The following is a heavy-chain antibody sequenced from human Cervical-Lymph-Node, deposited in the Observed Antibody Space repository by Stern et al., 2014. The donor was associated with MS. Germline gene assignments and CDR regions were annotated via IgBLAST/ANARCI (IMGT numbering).Heavy chain of an antibody. CDR1: GYTFSKQT. D-gene: IGHD3-3*01. Sequence: VQLVQSGPELKKTGASVKVSCKASGYTFSKQTIHWLRQAPGQGLEWMGWIDTITGNPTYAQGFSGWYVFSLDASVRTAYLQINSLKAEDTAVYYCARTSGRHGYFFEHWGQGTLVTVSS. CDR2: IDTITGNP. V-gene: IGHV7-4-1*02. J-gene: IGHJ4*02. CDR3: ARTSGRHGYFFEH.